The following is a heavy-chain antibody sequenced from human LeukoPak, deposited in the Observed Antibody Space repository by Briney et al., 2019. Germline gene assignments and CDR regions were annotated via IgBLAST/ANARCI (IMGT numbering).Heavy chain of an antibody. CDR1: GNYW. J-gene: IGHJ6*02. CDR3: AKVRTYFYHGLDV. V-gene: IGHV3-30*18. D-gene: IGHD1-14*01. CDR2: ISYDGSNK. Sequence: GGSLRLSCAASGNYWMHWVRQAPGKGLEWVAVISYDGSNKYYADSVKGRFTISRDNSKNTLFLQVNSLRAEDTAVYYCAKVRTYFYHGLDVWGQGTTVTVSS.